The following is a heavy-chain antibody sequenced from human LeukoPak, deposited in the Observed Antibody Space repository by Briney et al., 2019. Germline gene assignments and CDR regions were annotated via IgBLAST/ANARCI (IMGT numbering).Heavy chain of an antibody. CDR3: ARDRDGYCTNGVCYFDY. J-gene: IGHJ4*02. Sequence: ALVKVSCKASGYTFTGYYMHWVRQAPGQGLEWMGWINPNSGATNYAQRFQGRVTMTRDTSISTAYMDLSRLRYDDTAVYYCARDRDGYCTNGVCYFDYWGQGTLVTVSS. CDR1: GYTFTGYY. V-gene: IGHV1-2*02. CDR2: INPNSGAT. D-gene: IGHD2-8*01.